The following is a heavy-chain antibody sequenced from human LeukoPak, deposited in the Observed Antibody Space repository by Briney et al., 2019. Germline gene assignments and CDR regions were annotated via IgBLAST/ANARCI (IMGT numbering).Heavy chain of an antibody. CDR2: IRTSGGVV. V-gene: IGHV3-48*02. CDR1: GFTFTSYT. Sequence: GGSLRLSCAASGFTFTSYTMNWVRQAPGKGLEWISYIRTSGGVVSYTDSVRGRFTISTDSAKNSLYLQMNSLRDDDTAVYYCVRDQFYAFDVWGQGTMVTASS. CDR3: VRDQFYAFDV. J-gene: IGHJ3*01.